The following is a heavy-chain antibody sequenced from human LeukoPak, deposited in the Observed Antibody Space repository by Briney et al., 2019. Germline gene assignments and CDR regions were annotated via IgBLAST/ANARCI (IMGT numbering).Heavy chain of an antibody. CDR1: RYIFTDYW. D-gene: IGHD4/OR15-4a*01. CDR3: ARRIRIQRCDIQDYFDY. Sequence: GQSLKISCRVSRYIFTDYWIGWVRQMPGKGLEWMGIIFPDDSDARYSPSFQGQVTFSADTSINTASLQWSSLKASDTAMYYSARRIRIQRCDIQDYFDYWGQGTLGTVSS. CDR2: IFPDDSDA. V-gene: IGHV5-51*01. J-gene: IGHJ4*02.